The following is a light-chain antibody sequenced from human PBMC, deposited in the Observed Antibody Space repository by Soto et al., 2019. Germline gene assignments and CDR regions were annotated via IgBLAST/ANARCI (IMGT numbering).Light chain of an antibody. CDR1: GSNIGNNY. Sequence: QSVLTQPPSVSAAPGQTVTISCSGSGSNIGNNYVSWYQQLPGTAPKLLIQHNNQRPSGVPDQFSGSKSGTSASLAISGLRSADEADYYCAAWDDSLNGPVFGGGTKLTVL. V-gene: IGLV1-47*02. J-gene: IGLJ2*01. CDR3: AAWDDSLNGPV. CDR2: HNN.